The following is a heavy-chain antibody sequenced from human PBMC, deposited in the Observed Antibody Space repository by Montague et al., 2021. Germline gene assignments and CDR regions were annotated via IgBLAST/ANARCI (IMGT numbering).Heavy chain of an antibody. J-gene: IGHJ6*04. D-gene: IGHD2/OR15-2a*01. CDR2: IYYSGST. Sequence: SETLSLTRNVSGGAISSSSCDWGWIRQPPGKGLEWIGSIYYSGSTYYSPSLKSRVTISADTSQKQFSLKLRSVTAADTAVYYCARTSKVRENEGNYYYNALDVWGTGTTVTVSS. CDR1: GGAISSSSCD. V-gene: IGHV4-39*01. CDR3: ARTSKVRENEGNYYYNALDV.